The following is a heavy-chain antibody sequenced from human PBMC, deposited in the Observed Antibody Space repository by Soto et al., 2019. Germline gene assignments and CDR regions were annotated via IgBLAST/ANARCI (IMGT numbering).Heavy chain of an antibody. J-gene: IGHJ6*02. V-gene: IGHV4-4*02. CDR1: GGSISNSKW. D-gene: IGHD1-1*01. CDR3: ARLDRDYFYHGMDV. CDR2: IDQNGIT. Sequence: SETLSLTCAVSGGSISNSKWWTWVRQVPGKGLEWIGKIDQNGITNYNPSLKSRVTISKDESKNQLSLKLTSVTAADTALYYCARLDRDYFYHGMDVWGQGTTVTVSS.